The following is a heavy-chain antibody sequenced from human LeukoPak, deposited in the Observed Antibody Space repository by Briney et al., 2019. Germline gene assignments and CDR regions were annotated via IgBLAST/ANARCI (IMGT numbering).Heavy chain of an antibody. D-gene: IGHD1-26*01. J-gene: IGHJ4*02. V-gene: IGHV3-48*01. Sequence: GGSLRLSCAASGFSFSSYSMNWVRQAPGKGLEWVSYISASSSTIYYADSVRGRSTISRDNAKNSLYLQMNSLRVEDTADYFCARVSAMGDFDCWGQGTLVTVSS. CDR3: ARVSAMGDFDC. CDR2: ISASSSTI. CDR1: GFSFSSYS.